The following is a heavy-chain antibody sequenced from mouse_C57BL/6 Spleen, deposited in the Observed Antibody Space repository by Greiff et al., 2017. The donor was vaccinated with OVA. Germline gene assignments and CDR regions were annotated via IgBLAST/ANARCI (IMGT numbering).Heavy chain of an antibody. J-gene: IGHJ1*03. CDR1: GYTFTSYW. CDR3: ARNNYGSPWYFDV. Sequence: QVQLQQLGAELVMPGASVKLSCKASGYTFTSYWMHWVKQRPGQGLEWIGEIDPSDSYTNYNQKFKGKSTLTVDKSSSTAYMQLSSLTSEDSAVYYCARNNYGSPWYFDVWGTGTTVTVSS. CDR2: IDPSDSYT. D-gene: IGHD1-1*01. V-gene: IGHV1-69*01.